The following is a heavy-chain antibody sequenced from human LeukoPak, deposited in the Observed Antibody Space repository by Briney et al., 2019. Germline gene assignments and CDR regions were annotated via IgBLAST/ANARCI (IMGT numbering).Heavy chain of an antibody. Sequence: SETLSLTCAVYGGSFSGYYWSWLRQPPGKGLEWIGEINHSGSTNYNPSLKSRVTISVDTSKNQFSLKLSSVTAADTAVYYCARGFVGGRTTVTWFDPWGQGTLVTVSS. CDR1: GGSFSGYY. V-gene: IGHV4-34*01. CDR3: ARGFVGGRTTVTWFDP. J-gene: IGHJ5*02. D-gene: IGHD4-4*01. CDR2: INHSGST.